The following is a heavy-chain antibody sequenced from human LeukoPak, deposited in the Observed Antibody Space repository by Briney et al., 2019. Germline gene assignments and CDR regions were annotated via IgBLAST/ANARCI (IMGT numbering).Heavy chain of an antibody. Sequence: GASVKVSCKASGYTFTSYYMHWVRQAPGQGLEWMGIINPSGGSTSYAQKFQGRVTMTRDTSTSTVYMELSSLRSEDTAVYYCAREEKVYGSGSYTNWFDPWGQGTLVTVSS. V-gene: IGHV1-46*01. J-gene: IGHJ5*02. CDR1: GYTFTSYY. D-gene: IGHD3-10*01. CDR2: INPSGGST. CDR3: AREEKVYGSGSYTNWFDP.